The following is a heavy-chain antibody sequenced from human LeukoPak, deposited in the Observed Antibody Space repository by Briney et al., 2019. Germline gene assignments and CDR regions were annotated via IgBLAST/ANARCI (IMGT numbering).Heavy chain of an antibody. V-gene: IGHV1-2*02. CDR1: GYTFTSYY. CDR2: INPDSGGT. CDR3: ARVPTILGVGDRDDY. D-gene: IGHD3-3*01. J-gene: IGHJ4*02. Sequence: GASVKVSCKASGYTFTSYYIHWVRQAPGQGLEWMGWINPDSGGTNFARKFQGRVALTRDTSINTAYMGLSRLRSDDTAMYYCARVPTILGVGDRDDYWGQGTLVTVSS.